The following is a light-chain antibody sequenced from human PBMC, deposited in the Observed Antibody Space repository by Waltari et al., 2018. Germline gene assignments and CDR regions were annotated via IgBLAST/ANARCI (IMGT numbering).Light chain of an antibody. J-gene: IGLJ2*01. Sequence: SYELTQPPSVSVSPGQTASITCPGDHLGATYACWYQHKPGQSPVLVSHQDSKRPSGIPERFSGSNAGNTATLTISGTQAMDEADYYCQAWDSSTYVVFGGGTKLTVL. CDR2: QDS. CDR3: QAWDSSTYVV. CDR1: HLGATY. V-gene: IGLV3-1*01.